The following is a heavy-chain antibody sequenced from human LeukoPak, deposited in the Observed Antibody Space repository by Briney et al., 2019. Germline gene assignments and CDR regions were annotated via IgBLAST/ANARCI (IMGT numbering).Heavy chain of an antibody. Sequence: PGGSLRLSCAASGFAFSSYAMSWVRQAPGKGLEWVSAISASGGSTYYADSMKGRFTISRDNSKNTLYLQMNSLRTEDTAVYYCARACSAGSSYLVAFDIWGQGTMVTVSS. CDR3: ARACSAGSSYLVAFDI. CDR2: ISASGGST. V-gene: IGHV3-23*01. J-gene: IGHJ3*02. D-gene: IGHD2-15*01. CDR1: GFAFSSYA.